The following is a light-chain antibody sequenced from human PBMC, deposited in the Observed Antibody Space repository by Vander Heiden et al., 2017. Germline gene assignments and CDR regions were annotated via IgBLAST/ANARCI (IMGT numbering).Light chain of an antibody. Sequence: SALTPPRSVSGSPGQSVTLSCTGTASDIGAYNYVSWYQHHPGKPPKLIIYDVTQRPSGVPDRFSGSKSGNTASLTVSGLQAEDEADYYCCSYAGTHTRVFGTGTKVTVL. CDR3: CSYAGTHTRV. CDR1: ASDIGAYNY. J-gene: IGLJ1*01. CDR2: DVT. V-gene: IGLV2-11*01.